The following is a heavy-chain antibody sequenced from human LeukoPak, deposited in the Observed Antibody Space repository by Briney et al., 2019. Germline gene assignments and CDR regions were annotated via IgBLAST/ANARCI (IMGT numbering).Heavy chain of an antibody. CDR1: GYTFTGYY. J-gene: IGHJ6*03. Sequence: ASVKVSCKASGYTFTGYYMHWVRQAPGQGLEWMGWINPNTGGTNYAQKFEGRVTMTKDTSSSTAFMELNRLRSDDTAVYYCARVGHFYYYMDVWGKGTTVTVSS. CDR3: ARVGHFYYYMDV. CDR2: INPNTGGT. V-gene: IGHV1-2*02.